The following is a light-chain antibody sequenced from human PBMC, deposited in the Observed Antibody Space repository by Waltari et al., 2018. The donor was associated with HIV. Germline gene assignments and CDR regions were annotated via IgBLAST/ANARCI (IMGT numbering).Light chain of an antibody. J-gene: IGLJ3*02. CDR1: NTGSKS. Sequence: SNVLTQPPSVSVAPGQPARITCGGNNTGSKSVHWYQQRPGQAPVVVVFDDSDRPSGIPERFAGSNSGNTATLTISRVEAGDEADYYCQVWDSSRDWVFGGGTKLTVL. V-gene: IGLV3-21*02. CDR3: QVWDSSRDWV. CDR2: DDS.